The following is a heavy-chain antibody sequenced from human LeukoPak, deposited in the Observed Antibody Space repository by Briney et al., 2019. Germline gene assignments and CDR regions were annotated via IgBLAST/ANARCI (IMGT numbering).Heavy chain of an antibody. V-gene: IGHV4-59*01. D-gene: IGHD3-3*01. CDR2: IYYSGST. CDR3: ARAFYDFWSGSTMDV. J-gene: IGHJ6*03. Sequence: PSETLSLTCTVSGGSISSYYWSWIRQPPGKGLEWIGYIYYSGSTNYNPSLKSRVTISVDTSKNQFSLKLSSVTAADTAVYYCARAFYDFWSGSTMDVWGKGTTVTVSS. CDR1: GGSISSYY.